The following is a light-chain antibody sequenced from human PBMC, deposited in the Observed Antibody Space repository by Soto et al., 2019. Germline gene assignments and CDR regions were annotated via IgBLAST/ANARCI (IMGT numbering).Light chain of an antibody. CDR2: DAS. Sequence: IALTQSPATLSLSPGERATLSCRASQSVSRYLAWYQQKPGQAPRLLIYDASNRATGIPARFSGSGSGTDFTLTISSREPEDFAVYYCQQRGNWPSFGGGTKVEIK. CDR1: QSVSRY. CDR3: QQRGNWPS. V-gene: IGKV3-11*01. J-gene: IGKJ4*02.